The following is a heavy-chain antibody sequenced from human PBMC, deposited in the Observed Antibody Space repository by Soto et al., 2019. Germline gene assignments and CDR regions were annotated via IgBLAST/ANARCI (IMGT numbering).Heavy chain of an antibody. J-gene: IGHJ4*02. V-gene: IGHV4-31*03. CDR1: GGSISSGGYY. D-gene: IGHD3-10*01. CDR3: ARGVTMVRGVIHTPYFDY. CDR2: IYYSGST. Sequence: QVQLQESGPGLVKPSQTLSLTCTVSGGSISSGGYYWSWLRQHPGKGLEWIGYIYYSGSTYYNPSLKRRFTISVDTSKNQFSLKLSSVTAADTAVYYCARGVTMVRGVIHTPYFDYWGQGTLVTVSS.